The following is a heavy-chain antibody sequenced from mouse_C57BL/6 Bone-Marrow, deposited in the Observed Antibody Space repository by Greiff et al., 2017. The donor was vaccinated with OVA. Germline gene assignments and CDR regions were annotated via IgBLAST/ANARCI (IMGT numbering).Heavy chain of an antibody. V-gene: IGHV5-17*01. CDR1: GFTFSDYG. CDR3: ARVLFAY. Sequence: EVKLVESGGGLVKPGGSLKLSFAASGFTFSDYGMHWVRQAPEKGLEWVAYISSGSSTIYYADTVKGRFTISRDNAKNTLFLQMTSLRSEDTAMYYCARVLFAYWGQGTLVTVSA. CDR2: ISSGSSTI. J-gene: IGHJ3*01.